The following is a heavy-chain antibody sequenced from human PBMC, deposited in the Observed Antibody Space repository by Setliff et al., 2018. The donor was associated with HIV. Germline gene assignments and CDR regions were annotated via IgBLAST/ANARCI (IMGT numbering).Heavy chain of an antibody. CDR2: SYTSGTT. CDR1: GGSISSYY. D-gene: IGHD3-10*01. V-gene: IGHV4-4*09. Sequence: SETLSLTCTVSGGSISSYYWSWIRQPPGKGLEWIGYSYTSGTTDYKPSLKVRVAISVDTSRNQFSLRVTSVTAADTAVYFCARDRHSSGLGSYGPWGPGILVTVSS. CDR3: ARDRHSSGLGSYGP. J-gene: IGHJ5*02.